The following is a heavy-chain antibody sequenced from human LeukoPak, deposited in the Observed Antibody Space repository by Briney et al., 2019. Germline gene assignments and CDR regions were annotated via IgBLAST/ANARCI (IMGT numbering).Heavy chain of an antibody. CDR3: AKEATWGNWYFDL. Sequence: PGRSLRLSCAASGFSFSSHGMHWVRQAPGKGLEWVAVIGRDGRAKYYANSVEGRFSMSRDNSEKKLYLEMNSLRDEDTAVYYCAKEATWGNWYFDLWGRGTLVTVSS. CDR1: GFSFSSHG. V-gene: IGHV3-30*18. D-gene: IGHD3-16*01. J-gene: IGHJ2*01. CDR2: IGRDGRAK.